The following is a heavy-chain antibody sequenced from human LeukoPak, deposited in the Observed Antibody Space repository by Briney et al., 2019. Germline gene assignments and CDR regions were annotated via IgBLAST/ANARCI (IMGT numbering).Heavy chain of an antibody. V-gene: IGHV4-59*01. J-gene: IGHJ5*02. D-gene: IGHD3-10*01. Sequence: SETLSLTCTVSGGSISSYYWSWIRQPPGKGLEWIGYIYYSRSTNYNPSLKSRVTISVDTSKNQFSLKLSSVTAADTAVYYCAREGPMVRGSYNWFDPWGQGTLVTVSS. CDR1: GGSISSYY. CDR3: AREGPMVRGSYNWFDP. CDR2: IYYSRST.